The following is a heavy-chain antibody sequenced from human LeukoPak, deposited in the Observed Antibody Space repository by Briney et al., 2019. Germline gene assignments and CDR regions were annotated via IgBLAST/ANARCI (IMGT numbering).Heavy chain of an antibody. CDR1: GFTVSSSY. J-gene: IGHJ4*02. V-gene: IGHV3-53*01. Sequence: GGSLRLSCAASGFTVSSSYMTWVRQAPRKGLEWVSIIYSDETTYCADSVKGRFTISRYNSKNTLYLQMNSLRADDTAVYYCARAPPKAYGSENYFDYWGPGTLVTVSS. CDR2: IYSDETT. D-gene: IGHD3-10*01. CDR3: ARAPPKAYGSENYFDY.